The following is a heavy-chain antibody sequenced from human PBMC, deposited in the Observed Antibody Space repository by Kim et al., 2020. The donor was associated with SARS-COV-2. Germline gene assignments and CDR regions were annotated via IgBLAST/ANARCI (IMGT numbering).Heavy chain of an antibody. Sequence: QKFQGRVTITADESMSTAYMELSSLRSEDTAVYYCARGEIAAAGRGYFDYWGQGTLVTVSS. CDR3: ARGEIAAAGRGYFDY. J-gene: IGHJ4*02. D-gene: IGHD6-13*01. V-gene: IGHV1-69*01.